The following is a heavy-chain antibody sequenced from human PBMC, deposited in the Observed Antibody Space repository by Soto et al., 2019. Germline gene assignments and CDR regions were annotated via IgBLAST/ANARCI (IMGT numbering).Heavy chain of an antibody. J-gene: IGHJ5*02. CDR1: GSTVSSYA. Sequence: EVQLLESGGGLVQPGGSLRLSCAASGSTVSSYALSWVRQTPGKGLEWVSTISSGGSTYYADSVKGRFTISRDNSKDTLYLQMNSLRAEDTALYYCATVPPDYGAYNWFDPWGQGTLVTVSS. D-gene: IGHD4-17*01. CDR3: ATVPPDYGAYNWFDP. CDR2: ISSGGST. V-gene: IGHV3-23*01.